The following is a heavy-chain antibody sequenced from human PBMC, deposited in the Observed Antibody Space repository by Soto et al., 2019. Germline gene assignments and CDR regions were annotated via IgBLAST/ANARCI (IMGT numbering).Heavy chain of an antibody. D-gene: IGHD6-13*01. CDR1: GFSLSTSGVG. CDR3: AHSREYTSSWYGEGCDP. Sequence: SGPTLVNPTQTLTLTCTFSGFSLSTSGVGVGWIRQPPGKALEWLGVIYWNDDKRYSPSPKSRLTFTKDTSKNQVVLTMTNMDPVDTATYYCAHSREYTSSWYGEGCDPWGQGTLVTVSS. CDR2: IYWNDDK. J-gene: IGHJ5*02. V-gene: IGHV2-5*01.